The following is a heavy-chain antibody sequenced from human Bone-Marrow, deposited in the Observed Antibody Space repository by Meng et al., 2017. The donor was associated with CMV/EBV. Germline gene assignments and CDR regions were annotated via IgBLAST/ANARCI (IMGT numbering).Heavy chain of an antibody. J-gene: IGHJ3*02. CDR2: INPDSGGT. V-gene: IGHV1-2*02. CDR1: GYTFTSYG. CDR3: ARDKPTTISTSDAFDS. Sequence: ASVKVSCKASGYTFTSYGISWVRQAPGQGLEWMGWINPDSGGTNYAQKFQGRVTMTRDTSVSTASMELSRLRSDDTAVYYCARDKPTTISTSDAFDSWGQGTMVTVSS. D-gene: IGHD4-11*01.